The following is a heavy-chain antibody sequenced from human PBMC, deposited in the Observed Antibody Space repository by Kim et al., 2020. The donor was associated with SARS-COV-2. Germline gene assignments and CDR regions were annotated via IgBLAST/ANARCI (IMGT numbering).Heavy chain of an antibody. CDR1: GFTFSSYA. J-gene: IGHJ4*02. CDR2: ISYDGSNK. Sequence: GGSLRLSCAASGFTFSSYAMHWVRQAPGKGLEWVAVISYDGSNKYYADSVKGRFTISRDNSKNTLYLQMNSLRAEDTAVYYCARVILGYCSSTSCYRSGAFDYWGQGTLVTVSS. V-gene: IGHV3-30*04. CDR3: ARVILGYCSSTSCYRSGAFDY. D-gene: IGHD2-2*01.